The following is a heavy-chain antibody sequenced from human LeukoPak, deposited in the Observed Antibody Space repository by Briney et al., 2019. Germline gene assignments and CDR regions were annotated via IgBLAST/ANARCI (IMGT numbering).Heavy chain of an antibody. CDR2: ISSSGSTI. Sequence: GGSLRLSCAASGFTFSSYEMNWVRQAPGKGLEWVSYISSSGSTIYYADSVKGRFTISRDNAKNSLYLQMNSLRAEDTAVYYCARDPHPVFIVGSTHSNAFDIWGQGTMVTVSS. V-gene: IGHV3-48*03. CDR3: ARDPHPVFIVGSTHSNAFDI. CDR1: GFTFSSYE. J-gene: IGHJ3*02. D-gene: IGHD1-26*01.